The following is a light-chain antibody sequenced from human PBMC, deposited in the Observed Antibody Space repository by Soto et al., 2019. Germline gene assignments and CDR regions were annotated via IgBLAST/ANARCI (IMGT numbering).Light chain of an antibody. Sequence: DIQMTQFPSTLSASVGDRVTITCRASQSVSNWLAWYQQKPGKAPNLLIYQASNLETGVPSRFSGGGSGTEFTLNISSLEPDDFATYYCQHYNGYPFTFGPGT. J-gene: IGKJ3*01. CDR1: QSVSNW. CDR2: QAS. V-gene: IGKV1-5*03. CDR3: QHYNGYPFT.